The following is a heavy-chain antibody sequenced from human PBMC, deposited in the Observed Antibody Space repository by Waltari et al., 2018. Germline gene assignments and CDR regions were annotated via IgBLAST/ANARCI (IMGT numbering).Heavy chain of an antibody. Sequence: QVQLVQSGAEVKKPGASVKVSCKASGYTFTSYYMHWVRRAPGQGLEWMGIVNASDGRKSCAQKFQWRVTMTGDTSTSTVDMGLSSLSSEARAVYCCASGGLFQTSQFDPWGQGPLVTVSS. CDR1: GYTFTSYY. CDR2: VNASDGRK. D-gene: IGHD2-2*01. J-gene: IGHJ5*02. V-gene: IGHV1-46*01. CDR3: ASGGLFQTSQFDP.